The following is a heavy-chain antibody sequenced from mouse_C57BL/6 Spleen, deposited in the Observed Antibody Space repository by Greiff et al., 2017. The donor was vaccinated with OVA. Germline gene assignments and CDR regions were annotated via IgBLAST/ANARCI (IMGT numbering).Heavy chain of an antibody. Sequence: ESGPGLVKPSQSLSLTCSVTGYSITSGYYWNWIRQFPGNKLEWMGYISYDGSNNYNPSLKNRISITRDTSKNQFFLKLNSVTTEDTATYYCARVGGYYCDYWGQGTTLTVSS. V-gene: IGHV3-6*01. CDR2: ISYDGSN. D-gene: IGHD1-1*02. CDR1: GYSITSGYY. J-gene: IGHJ2*01. CDR3: ARVGGYYCDY.